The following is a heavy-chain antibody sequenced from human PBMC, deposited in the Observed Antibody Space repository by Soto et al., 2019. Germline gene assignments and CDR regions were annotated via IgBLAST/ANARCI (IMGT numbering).Heavy chain of an antibody. D-gene: IGHD3-10*01. CDR3: VRGSKDSYPGSRIFDF. V-gene: IGHV3-23*01. Sequence: EVQFLESGGDLIQPGGSLRLSCVASGLTFGSRAMSWVLQSPGGGLEWVSTITDTGGDAKSADSVRGRFAISRDNTKNTRYLQMSARRAEDSAIYFCVRGSKDSYPGSRIFDFWGRGTLVTVSS. J-gene: IGHJ4*02. CDR1: GLTFGSRA. CDR2: ITDTGGDA.